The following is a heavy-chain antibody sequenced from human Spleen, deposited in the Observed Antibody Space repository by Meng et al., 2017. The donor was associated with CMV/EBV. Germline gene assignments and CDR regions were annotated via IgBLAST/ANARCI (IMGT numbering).Heavy chain of an antibody. V-gene: IGHV3-15*01. CDR3: TTDVISGWYRRGY. Sequence: GESLKISCAASGFPLRNAWMSWVRQAPGKGLEWVGRIKSKTDGGTTDYAAPVKGRFTISRDDSKNTLYLQMNSLKTEDTAVYYCTTDVISGWYRRGYWGQGTLVTVSS. CDR2: IKSKTDGGTT. J-gene: IGHJ4*02. CDR1: GFPLRNAW. D-gene: IGHD6-19*01.